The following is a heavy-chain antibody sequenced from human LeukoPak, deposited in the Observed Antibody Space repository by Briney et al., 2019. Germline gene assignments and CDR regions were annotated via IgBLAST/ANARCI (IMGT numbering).Heavy chain of an antibody. CDR2: INAGNGNT. J-gene: IGHJ6*02. CDR1: GYTFTSYA. V-gene: IGHV1-3*01. Sequence: ASVKVSCKASGYTFTSYAMHWVRQAPGQRLEWMGWINAGNGNTKYSQKFQGRVTITRDTSASTAYMELSSLRSEDTAVYYCARQIVATITYYYYGMDVWGQGTTVTVSS. CDR3: ARQIVATITYYYYGMDV. D-gene: IGHD5-12*01.